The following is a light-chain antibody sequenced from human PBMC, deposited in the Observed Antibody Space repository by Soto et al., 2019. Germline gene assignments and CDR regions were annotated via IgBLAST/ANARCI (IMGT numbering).Light chain of an antibody. CDR3: QQRSNWPPIT. CDR2: DAS. V-gene: IGKV3-11*01. Sequence: DIMFTQSPATLSLSPGERATLSFRASQSISSYLAWYQQKPGQAPRLLIYDASNRATGIPARFSGSGSGTDFTLTISSLEPEDFAVYYCQQRSNWPPITFGQGTRLEIK. J-gene: IGKJ5*01. CDR1: QSISSY.